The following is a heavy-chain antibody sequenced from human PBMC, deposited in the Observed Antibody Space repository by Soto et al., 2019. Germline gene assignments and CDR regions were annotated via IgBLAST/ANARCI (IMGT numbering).Heavy chain of an antibody. CDR2: INSDGSST. D-gene: IGHD2-15*01. CDR3: VITSLVVAAATREDY. CDR1: GFTFSSYW. Sequence: EVQLVESGGGLVQPGGSLRLSCAASGFTFSSYWMHWVRQAPGKGLVWVSRINSDGSSTSYADSVKGRFTISRDNAKNTLYLQMNSLRAEYTAVYYCVITSLVVAAATREDYWGQGTLVTVSS. V-gene: IGHV3-74*01. J-gene: IGHJ4*02.